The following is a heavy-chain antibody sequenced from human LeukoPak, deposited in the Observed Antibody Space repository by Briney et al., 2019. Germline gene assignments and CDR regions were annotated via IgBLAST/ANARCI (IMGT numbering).Heavy chain of an antibody. Sequence: GGSLTLSCAASGYTLSDFSVNWVRQAPGKGLEWVSSISVRSNRYYADSVRGRFTISRDDARDSLFLQMNSLRAEDTAVYFCVRLRRNSDRSGYYYYYDYWGQGTLVTVSS. CDR2: ISVRSNR. D-gene: IGHD3-22*01. J-gene: IGHJ4*02. CDR3: VRLRRNSDRSGYYYYYDY. V-gene: IGHV3-69-1*01. CDR1: GYTLSDFS.